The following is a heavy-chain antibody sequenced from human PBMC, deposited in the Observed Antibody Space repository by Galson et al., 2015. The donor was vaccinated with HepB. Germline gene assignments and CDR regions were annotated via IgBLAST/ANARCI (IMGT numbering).Heavy chain of an antibody. V-gene: IGHV3-23*01. Sequence: SLRLSCAASGFTFSDYAMSWVRQAPGRGLEWVSLIGDSGGATYSVDSVKGRFTISRDNFKDTLYLQMNSLRVEDTAIYYCAKYYDRSGYFYFDHWGQGTLVTVSS. CDR2: IGDSGGAT. CDR1: GFTFSDYA. D-gene: IGHD3-22*01. CDR3: AKYYDRSGYFYFDH. J-gene: IGHJ4*02.